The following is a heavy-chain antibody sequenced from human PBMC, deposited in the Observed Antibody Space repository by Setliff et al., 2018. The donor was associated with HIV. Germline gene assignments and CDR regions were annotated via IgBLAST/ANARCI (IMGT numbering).Heavy chain of an antibody. CDR1: GGTFDSYT. Sequence: SVKVSCKASGGTFDSYTISWVRQAPGQGLEWMGGIIPIFGTINYAQKFQGRVTITADESTSTAYMELSTLRSEDTAVYYCARDDHYYDMGSILSDWYFDVWGRGIQVTVSS. CDR3: ARDDHYYDMGSILSDWYFDV. V-gene: IGHV1-69*13. D-gene: IGHD3-22*01. J-gene: IGHJ2*01. CDR2: IIPIFGTI.